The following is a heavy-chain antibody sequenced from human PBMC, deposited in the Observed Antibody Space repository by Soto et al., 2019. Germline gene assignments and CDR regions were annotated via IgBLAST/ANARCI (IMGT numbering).Heavy chain of an antibody. J-gene: IGHJ6*02. D-gene: IGHD4-17*01. CDR2: IDPSDSYT. V-gene: IGHV5-10-1*01. Sequence: PGESLKISCKGSGYSFTSYWISWVRQMPGKGLEWMGRIDPSDSYTNYSPSFQGHVTISADKSIGTAYLQWSSLKASDTAMYYYASEHDYGDYDGMDVWSQGTTVTVSS. CDR1: GYSFTSYW. CDR3: ASEHDYGDYDGMDV.